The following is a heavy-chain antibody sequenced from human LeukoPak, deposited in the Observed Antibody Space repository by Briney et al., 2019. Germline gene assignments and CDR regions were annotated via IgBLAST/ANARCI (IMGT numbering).Heavy chain of an antibody. J-gene: IGHJ4*02. D-gene: IGHD3-3*01. Sequence: SETLSLTCTVSGGSVSRSNYYWSWIRQPPGKGLEWIGYIYYSGSTNYNPSLKSRITISADTSKNQFSLKLSSVTAADTAVYYCARAASFWSGYYDYWGQGTLVTVSS. CDR3: ARAASFWSGYYDY. V-gene: IGHV4-61*01. CDR1: GGSVSRSNYY. CDR2: IYYSGST.